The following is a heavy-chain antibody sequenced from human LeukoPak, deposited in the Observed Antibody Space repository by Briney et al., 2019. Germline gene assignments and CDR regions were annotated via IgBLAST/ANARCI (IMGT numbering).Heavy chain of an antibody. CDR1: GYSISSGYY. CDR2: IYHSGST. V-gene: IGHV4-38-2*01. Sequence: SETLSLTCAVSGYSISSGYYWGWIRQPPGKGLEWIGSIYHSGSTYYNPSLKSRVTISGDTSKNQFSLNLSSVTAADTAVYYCARSVVVPAAFNWFDPWGQGILVTVSS. D-gene: IGHD2-2*01. J-gene: IGHJ5*02. CDR3: ARSVVVPAAFNWFDP.